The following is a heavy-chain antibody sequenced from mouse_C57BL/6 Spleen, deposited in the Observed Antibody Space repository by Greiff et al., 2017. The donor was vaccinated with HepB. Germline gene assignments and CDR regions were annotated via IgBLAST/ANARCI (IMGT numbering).Heavy chain of an antibody. CDR3: ARGGIYYGSSYWYFDV. Sequence: VQLQQSGPVLVKPGASVKMSCKASGYTFTHYYMNWVKQSHGKSLEWIGVINPYNGGTSYNQKFKGKATLTVDKSSSPAYMELNSLTSEDSAVYYCARGGIYYGSSYWYFDVWGTGTTVTVSS. CDR2: INPYNGGT. V-gene: IGHV1-19*01. J-gene: IGHJ1*03. D-gene: IGHD1-1*01. CDR1: GYTFTHYY.